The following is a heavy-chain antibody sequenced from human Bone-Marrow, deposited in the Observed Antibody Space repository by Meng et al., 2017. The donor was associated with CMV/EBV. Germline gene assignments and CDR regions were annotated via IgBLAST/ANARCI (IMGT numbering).Heavy chain of an antibody. D-gene: IGHD6-13*01. CDR1: GFTFSNYA. Sequence: GGSLRLSCAASGFTFSNYAMSWVRQAPGKGLEWVAAISGSGGSTYFADSVKGRFTISRDNSKNTLYLQMNSLRAEDTAVYYCAKGGVYSSSWGDYWGQGTLVTFSS. V-gene: IGHV3-23*01. CDR3: AKGGVYSSSWGDY. CDR2: ISGSGGST. J-gene: IGHJ4*02.